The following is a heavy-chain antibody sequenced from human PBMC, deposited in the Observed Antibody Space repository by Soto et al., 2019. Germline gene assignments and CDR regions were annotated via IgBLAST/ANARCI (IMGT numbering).Heavy chain of an antibody. D-gene: IGHD1-26*01. CDR1: GYNFTNYA. CDR3: ARYDTILGSNEIDN. Sequence: GASVKVSCKASGYNFTNYAITWVRQAPGQGLQWMGWISAHSGNTYYAQSLRGRVTMTTDTSTATAYMELGSLRGDDTAIYYCARYDTILGSNEIDNWGQGTLVTVSS. J-gene: IGHJ4*02. V-gene: IGHV1-18*04. CDR2: ISAHSGNT.